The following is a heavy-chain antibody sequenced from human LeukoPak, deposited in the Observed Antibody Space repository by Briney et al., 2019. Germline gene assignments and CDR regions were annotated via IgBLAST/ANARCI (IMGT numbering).Heavy chain of an antibody. CDR1: GFTFYDYA. Sequence: GGSLRLSCAASGFTFYDYAMHWVRHAPGKGLEWVSGISWNSGSIVYADSVKGRFTISRDNAKNSLYLQMNSLRAEDTALYYCAKGHIVVVTAIYSDAFDIRGQGTMVTVSS. J-gene: IGHJ3*02. CDR3: AKGHIVVVTAIYSDAFDI. CDR2: ISWNSGSI. D-gene: IGHD2-21*02. V-gene: IGHV3-9*01.